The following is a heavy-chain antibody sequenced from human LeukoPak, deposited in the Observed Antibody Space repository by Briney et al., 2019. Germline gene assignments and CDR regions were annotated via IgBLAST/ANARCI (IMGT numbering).Heavy chain of an antibody. J-gene: IGHJ6*03. Sequence: PGGSLRLSCAASGFTFSDYYMSWIRQAPGKGLEWVSYISSSGSTIYYADSVKGRFTISRDNAKNSLYLQTNSLRAEDTAVYYCARDNVGIAAARHYYYMDVWGKGTTVTVSS. D-gene: IGHD6-13*01. V-gene: IGHV3-11*04. CDR2: ISSSGSTI. CDR3: ARDNVGIAAARHYYYMDV. CDR1: GFTFSDYY.